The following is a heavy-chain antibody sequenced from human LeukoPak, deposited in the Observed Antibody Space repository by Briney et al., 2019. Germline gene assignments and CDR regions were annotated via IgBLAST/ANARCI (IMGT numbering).Heavy chain of an antibody. D-gene: IGHD3-3*01. CDR3: ASPRSGYFYYFDY. CDR2: INPSGGST. J-gene: IGHJ4*02. V-gene: IGHV1-46*01. CDR1: GYTFTSYY. Sequence: ASVKVSCKASGYTFTSYYMHWVRQAPGQGLEWMGIINPSGGSTSYAQKFQGRVTMTRDTYTSTVYMELSSLRSEDTAVYYCASPRSGYFYYFDYWGQGTLVTVSS.